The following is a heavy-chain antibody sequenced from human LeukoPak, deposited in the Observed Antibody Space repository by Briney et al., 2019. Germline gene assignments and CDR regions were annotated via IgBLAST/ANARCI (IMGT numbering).Heavy chain of an antibody. J-gene: IGHJ6*03. CDR3: AREVKDIVVVPAAIYYMDV. D-gene: IGHD2-2*01. CDR1: GGSFSGYY. CDR2: INHSGST. V-gene: IGHV4-34*01. Sequence: SETLSLTCAVYGGSFSGYYWSWIRQPPGKGLEWIGEINHSGSTNYNPSLKSRVTISVDTSKNQFSLKLSSVTAADTAVYYCAREVKDIVVVPAAIYYMDVWGKGTTVTVSS.